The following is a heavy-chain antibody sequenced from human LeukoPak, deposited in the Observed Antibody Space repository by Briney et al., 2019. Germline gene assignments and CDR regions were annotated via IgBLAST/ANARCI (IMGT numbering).Heavy chain of an antibody. Sequence: SGTLSLTCTVSGGSISSYYWSWIRQPPGKGLEWIGYIYYSGSTYYNPSLKSRVTISVDTSKNQFSLKLSSVTAADTAVYYCSRDPPAGTSPYWGQGTLVTVSS. D-gene: IGHD1-7*01. CDR2: IYYSGST. V-gene: IGHV4-59*12. J-gene: IGHJ4*02. CDR1: GGSISSYY. CDR3: SRDPPAGTSPY.